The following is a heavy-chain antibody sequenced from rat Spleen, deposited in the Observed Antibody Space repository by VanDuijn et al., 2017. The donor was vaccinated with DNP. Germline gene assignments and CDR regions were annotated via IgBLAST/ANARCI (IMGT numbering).Heavy chain of an antibody. CDR2: ISSGGSRT. CDR1: GFTFSNYY. V-gene: IGHV5-7*01. D-gene: IGHD5-1*01. CDR3: ARGSGTYYWYFDF. Sequence: EVQLVESGGGLVQPGRSLKLSCAASGFTFSNYYMTWVRQAPETGLEWVATISSGGSRTYYRDSVKGRFTISRDDAKSTLCLQMDSLRSEDTATYYCARGSGTYYWYFDFWGPGTMVTVSS. J-gene: IGHJ1*01.